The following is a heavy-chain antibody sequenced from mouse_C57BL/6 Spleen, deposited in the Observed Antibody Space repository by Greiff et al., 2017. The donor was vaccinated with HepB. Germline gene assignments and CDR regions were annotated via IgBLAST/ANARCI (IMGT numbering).Heavy chain of an antibody. CDR2: IDPNSGGT. CDR1: GYTFTSYW. D-gene: IGHD1-1*01. CDR3: ARSVYYGSSFLYFDY. J-gene: IGHJ2*01. Sequence: QVQLQQSGAELVKPGASVKLSCKASGYTFTSYWMHWVKQRPGRGLEWIGRIDPNSGGTKYNEKFKSKATLTVDKHSSTAYMQLSSLTSADSAVYYCARSVYYGSSFLYFDYWGQGTTLTVSS. V-gene: IGHV1-72*01.